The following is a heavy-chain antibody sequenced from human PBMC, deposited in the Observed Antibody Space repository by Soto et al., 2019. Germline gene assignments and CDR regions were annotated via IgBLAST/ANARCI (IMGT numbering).Heavy chain of an antibody. CDR1: GGSFSGYY. Sequence: QVQLQQWGAGLLKPSETLSLTCAVYGGSFSGYYWSWIRQPPGKGLEWIGEINHSGSTNYNPSLKGLVTIAVDTPKHQFSLKLSSVTAADTAVYYCARGMKQWLVRSYYYYGMDVWGQGTTVTVSS. CDR3: ARGMKQWLVRSYYYYGMDV. D-gene: IGHD6-19*01. J-gene: IGHJ6*02. CDR2: INHSGST. V-gene: IGHV4-34*01.